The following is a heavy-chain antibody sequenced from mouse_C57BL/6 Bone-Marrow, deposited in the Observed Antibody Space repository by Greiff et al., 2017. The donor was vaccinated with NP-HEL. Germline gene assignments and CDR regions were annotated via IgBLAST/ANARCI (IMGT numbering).Heavy chain of an antibody. V-gene: IGHV1-26*01. CDR2: INPNNGGT. J-gene: IGHJ1*03. Sequence: VQLQQSGPELVKPGASVKISCKASGYTFTDYYMNWVKQSHGKSLEWIGDINPNNGGTSYNQKFKGKATLTVDKSSSTAYMELRSLTSEDSAVYYCARWYGTYWYFDVWGTGTTVTVSS. D-gene: IGHD1-1*01. CDR1: GYTFTDYY. CDR3: ARWYGTYWYFDV.